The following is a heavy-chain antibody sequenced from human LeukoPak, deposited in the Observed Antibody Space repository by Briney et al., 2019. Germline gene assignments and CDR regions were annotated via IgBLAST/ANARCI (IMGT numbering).Heavy chain of an antibody. V-gene: IGHV1-46*01. CDR1: GYSFTSNY. Sequence: ASVRVSCTASGYSFTSNYIHWVRQAPGQGLEWMGMIYPSDGSTSYAQKFQGRVTVTRDTSTSTVHMELGGLRSEDTAVYYCARDQEAFDYWGQGTLVTVSS. J-gene: IGHJ4*02. CDR3: ARDQEAFDY. CDR2: IYPSDGST.